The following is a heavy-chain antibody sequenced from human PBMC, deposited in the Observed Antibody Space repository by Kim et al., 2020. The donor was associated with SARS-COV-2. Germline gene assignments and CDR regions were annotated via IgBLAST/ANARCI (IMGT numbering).Heavy chain of an antibody. D-gene: IGHD6-19*01. CDR3: ARGYSTGWYYWYFVL. CDR1: GFTFSSYS. Sequence: GGSLRLSCAASGFTFSSYSMNWVRQAPGKGLEWVSYISGSSSAIAYADSVKDRFTISRDNAKNSLYLQMNSLRDEDTAVYYCARGYSTGWYYWYFVLWGR. CDR2: ISGSSSAI. J-gene: IGHJ2*01. V-gene: IGHV3-48*02.